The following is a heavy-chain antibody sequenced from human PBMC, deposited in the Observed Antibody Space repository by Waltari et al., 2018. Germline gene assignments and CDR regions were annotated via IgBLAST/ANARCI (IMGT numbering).Heavy chain of an antibody. D-gene: IGHD5-12*01. CDR2: IYYSGST. Sequence: QVQLQESGPGLVKPSQTLSLTCTVSGGSISSGGYYWSWIRQHPGKGLEWIGYIYYSGSTYYNPSLKSRVTISVDTSKNQFSRKLSSVTAADTAVYYWAREGVATEQLWGRGWFDPWGQGTLVTVSS. J-gene: IGHJ5*02. V-gene: IGHV4-31*03. CDR1: GGSISSGGYY. CDR3: AREGVATEQLWGRGWFDP.